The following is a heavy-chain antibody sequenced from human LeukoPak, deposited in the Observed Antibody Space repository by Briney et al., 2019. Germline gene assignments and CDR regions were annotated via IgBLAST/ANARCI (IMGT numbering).Heavy chain of an antibody. CDR2: ISYDGSNK. D-gene: IGHD3-16*01. Sequence: GGSLRLSCAASGFTFSSYAMHWVRQAPGKGLEWVAVISYDGSNKYYADSVKGRFTISRDNAKNSLYLQMNSLRAEDTAVYYCAREGAGDAFDIWGQGTMVTVSS. V-gene: IGHV3-30-3*01. J-gene: IGHJ3*02. CDR1: GFTFSSYA. CDR3: AREGAGDAFDI.